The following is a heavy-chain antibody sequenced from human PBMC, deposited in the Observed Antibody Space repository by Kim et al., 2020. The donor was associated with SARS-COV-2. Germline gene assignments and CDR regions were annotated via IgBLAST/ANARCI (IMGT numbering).Heavy chain of an antibody. CDR2: ISGSGGST. CDR3: AKDQSHCSSTSCYDYYYYGMDV. Sequence: GGSLRLSCAASGFTFSSYAMSWVRQAPGKGLEWVSAISGSGGSTYYADSVKGRFTISRDNSKNTLYLQMNSLRAEDTAVYYCAKDQSHCSSTSCYDYYYYGMDVWGQGTTVTVSS. CDR1: GFTFSSYA. J-gene: IGHJ6*02. D-gene: IGHD2-2*01. V-gene: IGHV3-23*01.